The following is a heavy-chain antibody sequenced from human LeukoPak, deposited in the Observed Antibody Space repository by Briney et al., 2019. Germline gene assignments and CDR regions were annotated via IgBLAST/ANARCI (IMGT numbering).Heavy chain of an antibody. CDR2: IYYSGST. D-gene: IGHD6-13*01. Sequence: PSETLSLTCTVSGGSVSSGSYYWSWIRQPPGKGLEWIGYIYYSGSTNYNPSPKSRVTISVDTSKNQFSLKLSSVTAADTAVYYCARDAAAAGTPFDYWGQGTPGHRLL. J-gene: IGHJ4*02. CDR1: GGSVSSGSYY. CDR3: ARDAAAAGTPFDY. V-gene: IGHV4-61*01.